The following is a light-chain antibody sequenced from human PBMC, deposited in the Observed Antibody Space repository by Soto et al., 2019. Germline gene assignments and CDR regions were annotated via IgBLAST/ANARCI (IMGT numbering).Light chain of an antibody. CDR2: DAS. V-gene: IGKV1-5*01. CDR1: QSISSN. CDR3: QHYNSSSEA. J-gene: IGKJ1*01. Sequence: DIQMTQSPSSLSVSLGERVTITCRASQSISSNLDWYQQKPGQAPKLLISDASTRASGVPSRFSGSGSGTEFTLTISSLQPDDFGAYYCQHYNSSSEAFGQGTKVDIK.